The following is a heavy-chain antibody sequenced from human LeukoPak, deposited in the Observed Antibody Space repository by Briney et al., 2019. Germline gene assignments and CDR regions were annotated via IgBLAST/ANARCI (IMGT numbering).Heavy chain of an antibody. D-gene: IGHD1-26*01. Sequence: PSETLSLTCTVSGGSISSGGYYWSWIRQHPGKGLEWIGYIYYSGSTYYNPSLKSRVTISVDTSKNQFSLKLSSVTAADTAVYYFARAQSVFGGVPGYSGSYPPRDWFDPWGQGTLVTVSS. CDR1: GGSISSGGYY. CDR2: IYYSGST. J-gene: IGHJ5*02. V-gene: IGHV4-31*03. CDR3: ARAQSVFGGVPGYSGSYPPRDWFDP.